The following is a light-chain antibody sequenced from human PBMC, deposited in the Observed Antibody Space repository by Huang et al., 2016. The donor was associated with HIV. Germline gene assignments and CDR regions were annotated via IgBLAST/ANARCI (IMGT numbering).Light chain of an antibody. J-gene: IGKJ1*01. CDR3: LQDYTYPWT. CDR2: ATS. V-gene: IGKV1-6*01. CDR1: QDIGND. Sequence: AIQMTQAPASLSASVGDRVTITCRASQDIGNDLGRYQQRLGKAPKLLVSATSHLQSGVPSRFTGSGSGTHFTLTISGLQPEDFATYYCLQDYTYPWTFGQGTKVEI.